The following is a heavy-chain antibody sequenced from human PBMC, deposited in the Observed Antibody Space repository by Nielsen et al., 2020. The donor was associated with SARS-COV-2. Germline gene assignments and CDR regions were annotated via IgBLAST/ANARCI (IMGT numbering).Heavy chain of an antibody. CDR1: GGSISSSSYY. CDR2: IYYSGST. J-gene: IGHJ5*02. D-gene: IGHD6-13*01. Sequence: PETLSLTCTVSGGSISSSSYYWGWIRQPPGKGLEWIGSIYYSGSTYYNPSLKSRVTISVDTSKNQFSLKLSSVTAADTAVYYCARGTSAIAAATLDPWGQGTLVTVSS. CDR3: ARGTSAIAAATLDP. V-gene: IGHV4-39*07.